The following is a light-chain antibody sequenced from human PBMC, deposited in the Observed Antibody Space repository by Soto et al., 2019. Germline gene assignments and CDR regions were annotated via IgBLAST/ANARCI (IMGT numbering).Light chain of an antibody. Sequence: EIVLSQSPATLSLSPGERATLSCRASESVSSNLACYQQKPGQAPRLLIYGASTRATGIPARISGSGSGTEFTLTISSLQSQDFAVYYCQQYNKWRTFGQGTKVDIK. V-gene: IGKV3-15*01. CDR2: GAS. J-gene: IGKJ1*01. CDR1: ESVSSN. CDR3: QQYNKWRT.